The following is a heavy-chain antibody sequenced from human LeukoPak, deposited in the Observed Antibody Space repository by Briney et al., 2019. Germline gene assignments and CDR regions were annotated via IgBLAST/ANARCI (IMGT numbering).Heavy chain of an antibody. J-gene: IGHJ3*02. D-gene: IGHD3-9*01. CDR2: ISWDGGII. Sequence: GGSLRLSCAASGFTFDDYAMHWVRQAPGKGLEWVSLISWDGGIIYYADSVKGRFTISRDNSKNSLYLQMNSLRAEDTAVYYCARNLRYFDWLSSDAFDIWGQGTMVTVSS. CDR1: GFTFDDYA. V-gene: IGHV3-43D*03. CDR3: ARNLRYFDWLSSDAFDI.